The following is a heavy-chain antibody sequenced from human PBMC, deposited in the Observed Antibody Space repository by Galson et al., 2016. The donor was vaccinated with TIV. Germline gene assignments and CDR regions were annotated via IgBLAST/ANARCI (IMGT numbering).Heavy chain of an antibody. V-gene: IGHV2-70*11. CDR1: GFSLSTTEMC. D-gene: IGHD6-13*01. CDR3: ARTRWYEDGYVFDF. Sequence: PALVKPTQTLTLTCIFSGFSLSTTEMCVSWIRQPPGKALEWLARIDWGDDKHYSMSLRPRLTISKDTSKNQVVLIMTNMDPVDTATYYCARTRWYEDGYVFDFWGQGTMVTVSS. J-gene: IGHJ3*01. CDR2: IDWGDDK.